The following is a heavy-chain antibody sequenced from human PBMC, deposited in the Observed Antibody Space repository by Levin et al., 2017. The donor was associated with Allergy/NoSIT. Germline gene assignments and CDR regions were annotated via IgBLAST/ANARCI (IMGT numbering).Heavy chain of an antibody. J-gene: IGHJ3*02. CDR1: GFTFRSYA. Sequence: LSLPCAASGFTFRSYAMSWVRQAPEKGLEWVSSISRSDGSTYYADSVKGRFAISRDNSKNTLSLQMNSLRAEDTAVYYCAKAVGSLDPFDIWGQGTMVTVSS. V-gene: IGHV3-23*01. D-gene: IGHD1-26*01. CDR3: AKAVGSLDPFDI. CDR2: ISRSDGST.